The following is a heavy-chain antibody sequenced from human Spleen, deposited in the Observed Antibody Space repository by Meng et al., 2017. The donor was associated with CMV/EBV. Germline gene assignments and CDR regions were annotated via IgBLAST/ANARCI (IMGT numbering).Heavy chain of an antibody. Sequence: SETLSLTCTVSGGSVSSGNYYWTWIRQSPGKRLEWIGYVYYIGSTNYNPSLASRATVSLDKSKNQFSLRLTSVTAADTAVYFCAGGGAGGGLFDYWGQGALVTVSS. CDR1: GGSVSSGNYY. J-gene: IGHJ4*02. D-gene: IGHD3-10*01. CDR2: VYYIGST. CDR3: AGGGAGGGLFDY. V-gene: IGHV4-61*01.